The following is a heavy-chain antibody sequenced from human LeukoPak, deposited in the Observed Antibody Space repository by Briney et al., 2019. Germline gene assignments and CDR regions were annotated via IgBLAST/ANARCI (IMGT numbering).Heavy chain of an antibody. CDR1: GFTFDDYT. J-gene: IGHJ4*02. CDR3: AKDTIAVAGSALDY. D-gene: IGHD6-19*01. CDR2: ISWDGLRT. Sequence: GGSLRLSCAASGFTFDDYTMHWVRQAPGKGLEWVSLISWDGLRTFYADSVKGRFTISRDNTKNSLYLQMNSLRAEDTAFYYCAKDTIAVAGSALDYWGQGTLVTVSP. V-gene: IGHV3-43D*03.